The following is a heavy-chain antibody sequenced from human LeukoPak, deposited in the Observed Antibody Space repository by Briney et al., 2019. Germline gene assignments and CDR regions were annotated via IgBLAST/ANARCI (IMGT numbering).Heavy chain of an antibody. J-gene: IGHJ3*02. CDR1: GFTFCTYW. CDR3: ARESTVGPIQTDALDI. D-gene: IGHD1-26*01. Sequence: GGSLRLSCAASGFTFCTYWMHWVRQAPGKGLVWVSRINSEETVANYADSVRGRFTISRDNAKNTLYLQMNSLGAEDTAVYYCARESTVGPIQTDALDIWGQGTMVTVSS. V-gene: IGHV3-74*01. CDR2: INSEETVA.